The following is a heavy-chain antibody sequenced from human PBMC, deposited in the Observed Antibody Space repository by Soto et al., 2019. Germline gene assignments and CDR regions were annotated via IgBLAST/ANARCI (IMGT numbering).Heavy chain of an antibody. Sequence: ASVKVSCKASGGTFSSYAVSWVRQAPGQGPEWMGGIIPIFGTTYYTQKFQGRVTITADEPTSTAFMELSSLKSDDTAVFYCARGYCSGGNCYSGMDVWGQGTMVTAP. CDR1: GGTFSSYA. D-gene: IGHD2-15*01. CDR2: IIPIFGTT. J-gene: IGHJ6*02. V-gene: IGHV1-69*13. CDR3: ARGYCSGGNCYSGMDV.